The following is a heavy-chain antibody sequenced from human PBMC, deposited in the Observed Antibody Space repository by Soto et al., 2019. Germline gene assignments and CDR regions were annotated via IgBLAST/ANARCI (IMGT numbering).Heavy chain of an antibody. Sequence: KTSETLSLTCTVSGGSISSGDYYWSWIRQPPGKGLEWIGYIHYSGSTYYNPSLKSRVTISVDTSKNQFSLKLSSVTAADTAVYYCAGGMVRGWEGGMDVWGQGTTVTVSS. CDR1: GGSISSGDYY. J-gene: IGHJ6*02. V-gene: IGHV4-30-4*01. CDR3: AGGMVRGWEGGMDV. CDR2: IHYSGST. D-gene: IGHD3-10*01.